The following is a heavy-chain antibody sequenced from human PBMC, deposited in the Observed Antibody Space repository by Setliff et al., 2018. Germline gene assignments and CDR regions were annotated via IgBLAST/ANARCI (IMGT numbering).Heavy chain of an antibody. J-gene: IGHJ4*02. Sequence: PGGSLRLSCAASGFRFSDLYMSWIRQAPGKGLEWVSYITNSGGTIYYADSVKGRFTISRDNAKNSLFLQMNSLRAEDTALYYCAKFVGYTYGYDYWGRGTLVTVSS. CDR2: ITNSGGTI. CDR1: GFRFSDLY. V-gene: IGHV3-11*04. CDR3: AKFVGYTYGYDY. D-gene: IGHD5-18*01.